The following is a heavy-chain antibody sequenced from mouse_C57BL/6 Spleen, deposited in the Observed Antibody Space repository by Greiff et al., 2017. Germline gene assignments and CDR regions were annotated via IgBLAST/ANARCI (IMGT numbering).Heavy chain of an antibody. CDR2: IDPSDSYT. CDR1: GYTFTSYW. V-gene: IGHV1-50*01. CDR3: ARSGGLYWYFDV. Sequence: QVQLQQSGAELVKPGASVKLSCKASGYTFTSYWMQWVKQRPGQGLEWIGEIDPSDSYTNYNQKFKGKATLTVDTSSSTAYMQLSSLTSEDSAVYYCARSGGLYWYFDVWGTGTTVTVSS. D-gene: IGHD3-1*01. J-gene: IGHJ1*03.